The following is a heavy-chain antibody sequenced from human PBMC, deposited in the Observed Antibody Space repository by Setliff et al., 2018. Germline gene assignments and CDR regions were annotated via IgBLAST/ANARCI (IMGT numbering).Heavy chain of an antibody. V-gene: IGHV1-2*02. CDR1: GYTFTGYY. J-gene: IGHJ4*02. D-gene: IGHD4-4*01. CDR2: INPNSGGT. Sequence: GASVKVSCKASGYTFTGYYMHWVRQAPGQGHEWMGWINPNSGGTNCAQKFQGRVTMTRDTSISTAYMELSRLRSDDTAVYYCARVPLRFVTTPKYFDYWGQGTLVTVSS. CDR3: ARVPLRFVTTPKYFDY.